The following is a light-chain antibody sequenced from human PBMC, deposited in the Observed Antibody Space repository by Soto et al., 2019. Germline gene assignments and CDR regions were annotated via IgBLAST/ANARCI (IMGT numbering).Light chain of an antibody. J-gene: IGLJ1*01. Sequence: NFMLTQPHSVSESPGKTVTISCTRSSGSIASNYVQWYQQRPGSAPTTVIYEDNRRPSGVPDRFSGSIDSSSNSASLTISGLKTEDEDDYYCQSYDSSIFYVFGTGTKVTVL. CDR2: EDN. V-gene: IGLV6-57*04. CDR3: QSYDSSIFYV. CDR1: SGSIASNY.